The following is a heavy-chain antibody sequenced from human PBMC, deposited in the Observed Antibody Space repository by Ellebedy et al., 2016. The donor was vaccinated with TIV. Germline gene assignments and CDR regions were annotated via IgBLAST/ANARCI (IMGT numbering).Heavy chain of an antibody. V-gene: IGHV2-5*01. D-gene: IGHD5-12*01. Sequence: SGPTLVKPPQTLTLTCTFSGFSLSAYAVGVHWIRQPPGKALEWLALVYWNDDKQYSPSLQPRLTITKDTSKNQVVLTMTDVDPVDTATYYCAHSAGWLPDYWGPGTLITVS. CDR2: VYWNDDK. CDR1: GFSLSAYAVG. CDR3: AHSAGWLPDY. J-gene: IGHJ4*02.